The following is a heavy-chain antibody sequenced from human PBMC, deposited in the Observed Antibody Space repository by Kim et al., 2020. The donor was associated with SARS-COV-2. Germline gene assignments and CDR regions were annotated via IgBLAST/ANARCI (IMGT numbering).Heavy chain of an antibody. D-gene: IGHD3-10*01. CDR2: ISSISSYI. CDR1: GFTFSSYS. Sequence: GGSLRLSCAASGFTFSSYSMNWVRQAPGKGLEWVSSISSISSYIYYADSGKGRFTISRDNAKHSLYLQMNTLRAEDTAGYYCARDGVRGLWFGELSDWFDRWGQGTLVTVSS. V-gene: IGHV3-21*01. CDR3: ARDGVRGLWFGELSDWFDR. J-gene: IGHJ5*02.